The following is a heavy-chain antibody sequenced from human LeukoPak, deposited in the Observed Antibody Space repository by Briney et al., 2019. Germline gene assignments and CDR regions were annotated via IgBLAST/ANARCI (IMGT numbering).Heavy chain of an antibody. V-gene: IGHV1-69*04. D-gene: IGHD3-10*01. J-gene: IGHJ4*02. Sequence: ASVKVSCKASGGTFSSYAISWVRQAPGQGLEWMGRIIPILGIANYAQKFQGRVTITADKSTSTAYMELSSLRSEDTAVYYCARGGGEGPLWFGELLRDGYNGHFDYWGQGTLVTVSS. CDR1: GGTFSSYA. CDR3: ARGGGEGPLWFGELLRDGYNGHFDY. CDR2: IIPILGIA.